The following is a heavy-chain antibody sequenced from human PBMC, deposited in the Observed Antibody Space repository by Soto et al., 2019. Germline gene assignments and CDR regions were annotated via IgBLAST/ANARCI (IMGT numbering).Heavy chain of an antibody. CDR3: TKGRSTSCFAPVDY. V-gene: IGHV3-9*01. CDR1: GFIFADYA. D-gene: IGHD2-2*01. Sequence: EVQLVESGGGLVQPGRSLRLSCAASGFIFADYAMHWVRQAPGKGLEWVSSISWNSGTIVYADSVKGRFTISRDNAKNSLYLQMNSLRTVDTAFYYCTKGRSTSCFAPVDYWGQGTLVTVSS. J-gene: IGHJ4*02. CDR2: ISWNSGTI.